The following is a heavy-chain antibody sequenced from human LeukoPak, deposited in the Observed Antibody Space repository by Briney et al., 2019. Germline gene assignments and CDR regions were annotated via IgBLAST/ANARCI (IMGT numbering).Heavy chain of an antibody. CDR3: ARAAFDSIGYYLFDY. CDR1: GFSFSSYG. CDR2: IWYGGTND. J-gene: IGHJ4*02. V-gene: IGHV3-33*01. Sequence: GGSLRLSCAASGFSFSSYGMHWVRQAPGKGLEWMAVIWYGGTNDYYADSVKGRFTISRDNSRNTLYLQMNSLRTEDTAVYSCARAAFDSIGYYLFDYWGQGTLVTVSS. D-gene: IGHD3-22*01.